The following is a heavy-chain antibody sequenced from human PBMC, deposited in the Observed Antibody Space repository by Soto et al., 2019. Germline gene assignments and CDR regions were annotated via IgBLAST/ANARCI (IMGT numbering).Heavy chain of an antibody. D-gene: IGHD4-4*01. J-gene: IGHJ4*02. V-gene: IGHV4-34*01. CDR2: INHSGST. CDR3: ARGRGTVTNYFDY. CDR1: GGSFSGYY. Sequence: SETLSLTCAVYGGSFSGYYWSWIRQPPGKGLEWIGEINHSGSTNYNPSLKSRVTISVDTSKNQFSLKLSSVTAADTAVYYCARGRGTVTNYFDYWGQGTLVTVS.